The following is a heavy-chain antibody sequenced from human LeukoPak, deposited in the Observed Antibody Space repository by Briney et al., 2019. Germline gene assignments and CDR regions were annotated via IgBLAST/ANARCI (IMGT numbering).Heavy chain of an antibody. CDR1: GFTFSSYH. Sequence: GGSLRLSCVASGFTFSSYHMNWVREAPGKGLEGVSYISTGSSTIDYADSVKGRFTISRDNAKNSLYLQMNSLRDEDTAVYYCASEYCSSTSCYSFSYWGQGTLVTVSS. J-gene: IGHJ4*02. CDR2: ISTGSSTI. D-gene: IGHD2-2*02. CDR3: ASEYCSSTSCYSFSY. V-gene: IGHV3-48*02.